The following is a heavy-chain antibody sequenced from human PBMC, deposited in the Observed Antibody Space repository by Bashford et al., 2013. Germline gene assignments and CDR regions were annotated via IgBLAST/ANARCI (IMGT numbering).Heavy chain of an antibody. V-gene: IGHV1-18*01. CDR1: GYTFTSYG. J-gene: IGHJ4*02. CDR2: ISAYNGNT. CDR3: AKDGRSGWYRGFGNYFDY. D-gene: IGHD6-19*01. Sequence: VASVKVSCKASGYTFTSYGISWVRQAPGQGLEWMGWISAYNGNTNYAQKLQGRVTMTTDTSTSTAYLELRSLRSDDTAVYYCAKDGRSGWYRGFGNYFDYWGQGTLVTVSS.